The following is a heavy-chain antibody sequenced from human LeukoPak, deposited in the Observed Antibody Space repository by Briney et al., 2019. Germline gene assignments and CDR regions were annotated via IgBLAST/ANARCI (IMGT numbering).Heavy chain of an antibody. J-gene: IGHJ6*02. CDR1: AFTFSDHW. D-gene: IGHD3-3*01. V-gene: IGHV3-7*01. CDR3: ARENTWYYDFWSGYPHDGMDV. Sequence: QSGGSLRLSCTASAFTFSDHWMHWVRQAPGKGLEWVAIISHDGSEKSYVDSVKGRFTISRDNAKNSLYLQMNSLRAEDTAVYYCARENTWYYDFWSGYPHDGMDVWGQGTTVTVSS. CDR2: ISHDGSEK.